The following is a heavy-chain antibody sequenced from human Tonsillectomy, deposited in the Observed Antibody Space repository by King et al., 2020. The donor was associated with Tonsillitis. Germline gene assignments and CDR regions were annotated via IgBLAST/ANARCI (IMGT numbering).Heavy chain of an antibody. Sequence: VQLVESGAEVKKPGSSVKVSCKASGGAFRNYAISWVRQAPGQGLEWMGRIIPIVNLANYAQEFQGRVTITADKSTSTAYMELSSLKSDDTAVYYCARGDYLWGSYRYIYWGQGTLVTVSS. CDR1: GGAFRNYA. V-gene: IGHV1-69*09. J-gene: IGHJ4*02. CDR2: IIPIVNLA. CDR3: ARGDYLWGSYRYIY. D-gene: IGHD3-16*02.